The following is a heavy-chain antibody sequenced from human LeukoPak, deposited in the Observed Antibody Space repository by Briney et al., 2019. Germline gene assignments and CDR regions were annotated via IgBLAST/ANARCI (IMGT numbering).Heavy chain of an antibody. CDR1: GFTFDDYA. CDR2: ISWNSGSI. D-gene: IGHD3-3*01. Sequence: GGSLRLSCSASGFTFDDYAMHWVRQAPGKGLEGGSGISWNSGSIGYADSVKGRFTISRDNAKNSLYLQMNSLRAEDTALYYCAKLYDFGMAFDIWGQATMVTVSS. J-gene: IGHJ3*02. V-gene: IGHV3-9*01. CDR3: AKLYDFGMAFDI.